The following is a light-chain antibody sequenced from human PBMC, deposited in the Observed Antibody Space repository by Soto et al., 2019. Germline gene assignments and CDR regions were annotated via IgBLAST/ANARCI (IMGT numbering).Light chain of an antibody. CDR2: EVN. CDR3: SSYTRSSTS. V-gene: IGLV2-14*01. CDR1: SSDVGAYDY. Sequence: QSALTQPASVSGSPGQSITISCTGTSSDVGAYDYVSWYQHHPGKAPQLMIYEVNNRPSGVSNRFSGSRSGNTAYLTISGLQTEDEADYYCSSYTRSSTSFGGGTKLTVL. J-gene: IGLJ3*02.